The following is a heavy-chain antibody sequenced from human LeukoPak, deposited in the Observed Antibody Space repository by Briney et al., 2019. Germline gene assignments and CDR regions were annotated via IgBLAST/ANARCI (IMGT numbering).Heavy chain of an antibody. D-gene: IGHD2-2*01. CDR1: GFTFSNYS. CDR2: TRSSNGYT. Sequence: TGGSLRLSCAASGFTFSNYSMSWIRQAPGKGLECISYTRSSNGYTKYADSVKGRFTISRDNAENSLYLQMNSLRVEDTAVYYCARSSNYAGDYWGQGTLVTVSS. V-gene: IGHV3-11*06. J-gene: IGHJ4*02. CDR3: ARSSNYAGDY.